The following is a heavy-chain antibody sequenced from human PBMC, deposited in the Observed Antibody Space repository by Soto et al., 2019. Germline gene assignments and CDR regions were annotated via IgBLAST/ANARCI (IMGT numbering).Heavy chain of an antibody. V-gene: IGHV1-18*01. CDR3: ARDLGYCSGGSCYASYFDY. CDR1: GFTFSSYG. CDR2: ISAYNGNT. Sequence: VGPVKVSCQASGFTFSSYGISWGGQAPGQRVEWMGWISAYNGNTNYAQKLQGRVTMTTDTSTSTAYMELRSLRSDDTAVYYCARDLGYCSGGSCYASYFDYWGQGTLVTVSS. J-gene: IGHJ4*02. D-gene: IGHD2-15*01.